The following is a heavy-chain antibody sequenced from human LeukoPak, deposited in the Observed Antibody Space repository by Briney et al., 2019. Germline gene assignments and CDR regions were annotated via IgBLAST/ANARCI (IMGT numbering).Heavy chain of an antibody. Sequence: SVKVSCKASGGTFSSYAISWVRQAPGQGLEWMGRIIPIFGKTNYAQKFQGRVTITTDESTSTAYMELSSLRSEDTAVDYWAGFTIFGVVNPEGFDPWGQGTLVTDSS. V-gene: IGHV1-69*05. CDR3: AGFTIFGVVNPEGFDP. CDR1: GGTFSSYA. J-gene: IGHJ5*02. CDR2: IIPIFGKT. D-gene: IGHD3-3*01.